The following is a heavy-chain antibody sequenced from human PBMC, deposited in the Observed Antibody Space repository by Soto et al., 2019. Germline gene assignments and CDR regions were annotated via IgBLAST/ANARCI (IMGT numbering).Heavy chain of an antibody. CDR3: ARGRAGNSGYDRRRAAAAGTRYFDL. D-gene: IGHD5-12*01. CDR1: GGSFSGYY. CDR2: INHSGST. V-gene: IGHV4-34*01. Sequence: SETLSLTCAVYGGSFSGYYWSWIRQPPGKGLEWIGEINHSGSTNYNPSLKSRVTISVDTSKNQFSLKLSSVTAADTAVYYCARGRAGNSGYDRRRAAAAGTRYFDLWGRGTLVTVSS. J-gene: IGHJ2*01.